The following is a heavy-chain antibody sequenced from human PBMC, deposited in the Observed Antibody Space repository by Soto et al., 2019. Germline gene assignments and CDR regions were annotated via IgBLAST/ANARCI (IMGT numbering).Heavy chain of an antibody. CDR2: ISSSSSYI. Sequence: GGSLRLSCAASGFLFSSYTMSWVRQAPGQGLEWVSTISSSSSYIYYADSVKGRFTISRDNAKNSLYLQMNSLRAEDTAVYYCARLMVRGVRHGMDVWGQGTTVTVSS. D-gene: IGHD3-10*01. CDR3: ARLMVRGVRHGMDV. J-gene: IGHJ6*02. V-gene: IGHV3-21*01. CDR1: GFLFSSYT.